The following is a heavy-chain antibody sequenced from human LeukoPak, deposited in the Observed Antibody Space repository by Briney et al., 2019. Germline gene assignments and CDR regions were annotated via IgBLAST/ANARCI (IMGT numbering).Heavy chain of an antibody. V-gene: IGHV1-18*01. CDR3: ARDRREPPFADAFDI. Sequence: ASVKVSCKASGYTFTSYGISWVRQAPGQGLEWMGWISAYNGNTNYAQKLQGRVTMTTDTSTSTAYMELRSLRSDDTAVYYCARDRREPPFADAFDIWGQGTMVTVSS. J-gene: IGHJ3*02. D-gene: IGHD1-26*01. CDR2: ISAYNGNT. CDR1: GYTFTSYG.